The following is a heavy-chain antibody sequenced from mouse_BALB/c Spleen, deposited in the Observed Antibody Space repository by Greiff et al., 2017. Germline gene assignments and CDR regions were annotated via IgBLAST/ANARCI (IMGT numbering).Heavy chain of an antibody. Sequence: EVKLMESGAELVKPGASVKLSCTASGFNINDTYMHWVKQRPEQGLEWIGRIDPANGNTKYDPKFQGKATITADTSSNTAYLQLSSLTSEDTAVYYCARAYGFYYYAMDYWGQGTSVTVSS. J-gene: IGHJ4*01. V-gene: IGHV14-3*02. CDR3: ARAYGFYYYAMDY. CDR1: GFNINDTY. CDR2: IDPANGNT. D-gene: IGHD1-2*01.